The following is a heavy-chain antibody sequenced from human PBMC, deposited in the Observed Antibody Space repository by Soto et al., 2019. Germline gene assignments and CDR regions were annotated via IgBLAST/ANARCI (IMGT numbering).Heavy chain of an antibody. V-gene: IGHV4-34*01. CDR2: INHSGST. J-gene: IGHJ6*02. D-gene: IGHD3-10*01. CDR3: ALRPNYGSGLYYYYGMDV. CDR1: GGSFSGYY. Sequence: QVQLQQWGAGLLKPSETLSLTCAVYGGSFSGYYWSWIRQPPGKGLEWSGEINHSGSTNYNPSLKSRVTISVDTSQNQFSLKLSSVTAADTAVYYCALRPNYGSGLYYYYGMDVWGQGTTVTVSS.